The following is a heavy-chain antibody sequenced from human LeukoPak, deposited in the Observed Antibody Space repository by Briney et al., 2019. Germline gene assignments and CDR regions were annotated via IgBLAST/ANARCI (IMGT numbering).Heavy chain of an antibody. V-gene: IGHV3-30*18. CDR1: GFTFSSYG. J-gene: IGHJ4*02. Sequence: AGGSLRLSCAASGFTFSSYGMHWVRQAQGVGRVLMPLISYDGTNKYYADSAKGPFTISTDNSKNTLYLQMNSLRAEDTAVYYCAKSIVGATYYFDYWGQGTLVTVAS. D-gene: IGHD1-26*01. CDR2: ISYDGTNK. CDR3: AKSIVGATYYFDY.